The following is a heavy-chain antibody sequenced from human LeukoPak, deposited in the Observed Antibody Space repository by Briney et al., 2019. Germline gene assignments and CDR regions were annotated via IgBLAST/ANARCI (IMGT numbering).Heavy chain of an antibody. D-gene: IGHD1-26*01. Sequence: GGSVKVSCKASGVTFSSYAISWVRQAPGQGLEWIGRIIPIFGRANYAQKFQGRVTITTDKSTSTAYMELSSLRSEDTAVYYCARDQGSSGGSPSPFDYWGQGTLVTVSS. CDR2: IIPIFGRA. V-gene: IGHV1-69*04. J-gene: IGHJ4*02. CDR1: GVTFSSYA. CDR3: ARDQGSSGGSPSPFDY.